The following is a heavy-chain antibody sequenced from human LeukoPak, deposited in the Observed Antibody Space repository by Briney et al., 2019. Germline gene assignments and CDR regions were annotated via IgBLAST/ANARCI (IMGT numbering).Heavy chain of an antibody. CDR2: ISWDGGST. CDR3: AKDIGYLLLPGAFDY. J-gene: IGHJ4*02. V-gene: IGHV3-43D*04. Sequence: QSGGSLRLSCAASGFTFDDYAMHWVRQAPGKGLEWVSLISWDGGSTYYADSVKGRFTISRDNSKNSLYLQMNSLRAEDTALYYCAKDIGYLLLPGAFDYWGQGTLVTVSS. D-gene: IGHD2-2*01. CDR1: GFTFDDYA.